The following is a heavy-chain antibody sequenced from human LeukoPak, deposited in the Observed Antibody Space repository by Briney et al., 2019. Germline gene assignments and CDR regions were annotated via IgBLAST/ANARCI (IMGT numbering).Heavy chain of an antibody. CDR1: GFSFSSYA. V-gene: IGHV3-30*18. J-gene: IGHJ4*02. Sequence: GRSLRLSCAASGFSFSSYAMHWVRQAPGKGLEWVTIISYDATSKYYADSVEGRFTISRDNSKNTLYLQMNSLRAEDTAVYYCAKEPRHCGGDCFSLLDCWGQGTLVTVSS. CDR2: ISYDATSK. CDR3: AKEPRHCGGDCFSLLDC. D-gene: IGHD2-21*02.